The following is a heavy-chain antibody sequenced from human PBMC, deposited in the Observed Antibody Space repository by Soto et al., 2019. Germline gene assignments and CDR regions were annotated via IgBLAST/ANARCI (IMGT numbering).Heavy chain of an antibody. CDR2: ISRSGSTL. V-gene: IGHV3-48*03. Sequence: LRLYCERSGFFFSTFEMNWVPQTPGNGLELISYISRSGSTLYPGDGVHDRFTISRDDAKNSAFLQMESLRVDDTAIYYCARAGWVEAAGKHFDYWGQGTPVTVSS. J-gene: IGHJ4*02. CDR3: ARAGWVEAAGKHFDY. D-gene: IGHD6-13*01. CDR1: GFFFSTFE.